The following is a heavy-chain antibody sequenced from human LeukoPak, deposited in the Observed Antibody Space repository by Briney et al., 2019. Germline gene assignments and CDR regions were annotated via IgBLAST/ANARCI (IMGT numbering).Heavy chain of an antibody. V-gene: IGHV4-61*02. D-gene: IGHD6-13*01. CDR3: VREGGGSGWYNWFDP. CDR1: GGSTSSGSNY. CDR2: IYTSGTN. J-gene: IGHJ5*02. Sequence: PSETLSLTCTASGGSTSSGSNYWSWIRPPAGKGLEWLGRIYTSGTNDYNPFLRSRITISLDTSKNQLYLKLSSVAAADTAMYYCVREGGGSGWYNWFDPWGQGTLVTVSS.